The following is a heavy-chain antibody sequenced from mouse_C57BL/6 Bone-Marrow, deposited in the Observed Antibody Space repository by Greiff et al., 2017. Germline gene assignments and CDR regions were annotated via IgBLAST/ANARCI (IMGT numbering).Heavy chain of an antibody. J-gene: IGHJ1*03. D-gene: IGHD4-1*02. CDR1: GFTFSDYG. CDR3: ASQLGWNWYFDV. Sequence: EVQVVESGGGLVKPGGSLKLSCAASGFTFSDYGMHWVRQAPEKGLEWVAYISSGSSTIYYADTVKGRFTISVDNAKNTLFLQRTRLRSEDTAMYYCASQLGWNWYFDVWGTGTTVTVSS. CDR2: ISSGSSTI. V-gene: IGHV5-17*01.